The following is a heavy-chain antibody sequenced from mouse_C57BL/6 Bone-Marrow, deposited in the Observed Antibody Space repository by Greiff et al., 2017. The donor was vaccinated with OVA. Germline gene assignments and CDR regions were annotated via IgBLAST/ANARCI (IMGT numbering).Heavy chain of an antibody. CDR2: IDPETGGT. CDR1: GYTFTDYE. V-gene: IGHV1-15*01. CDR3: TRRGPYYGSSPDY. Sequence: VQLQQSGAELVRPGASVTLSCKASGYTFTDYEMHWVKQTPVHGLEWIGAIDPETGGTAYNQKFKGKAILTAAKSSSTAYMELRSLTSEDSAVYYCTRRGPYYGSSPDYWGQGTTLTVSS. J-gene: IGHJ2*01. D-gene: IGHD1-1*01.